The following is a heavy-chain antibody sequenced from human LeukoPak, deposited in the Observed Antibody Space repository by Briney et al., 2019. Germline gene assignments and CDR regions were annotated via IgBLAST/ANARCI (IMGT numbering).Heavy chain of an antibody. D-gene: IGHD4-11*01. V-gene: IGHV1-8*01. CDR2: MSPKTGDT. J-gene: IGHJ4*02. CDR1: GYTFINYD. CDR3: ARGRATVTGKGRLDY. Sequence: ASVKVSCKASGYTFINYDINWVRQATGQGLEWMGWMSPKTGDTGYAQKFQGRVTMTRDTSISTAYMELSSLRSEDTAVYYCARGRATVTGKGRLDYWGQGTLVTVSS.